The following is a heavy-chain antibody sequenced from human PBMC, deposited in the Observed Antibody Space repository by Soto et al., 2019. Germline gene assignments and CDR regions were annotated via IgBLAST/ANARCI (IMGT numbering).Heavy chain of an antibody. CDR2: IIPIFGTA. Sequence: QVQLVQSGAEVKKPGSSVKVSCKASGGTFSSYAISWVRQAPGQGLEWMGGIIPIFGTANYAQKFQGRVTITADESTSTAYMELRSLRSEDTAVYYCASPRPKGRCSSTSCYTYYYYYGMDVWGQGTTVTVSS. D-gene: IGHD2-2*02. CDR3: ASPRPKGRCSSTSCYTYYYYYGMDV. V-gene: IGHV1-69*01. CDR1: GGTFSSYA. J-gene: IGHJ6*02.